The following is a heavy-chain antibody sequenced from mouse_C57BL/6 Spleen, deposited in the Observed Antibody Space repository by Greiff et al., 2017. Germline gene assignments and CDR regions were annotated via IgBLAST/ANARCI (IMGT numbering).Heavy chain of an antibody. Sequence: DVKLQESGGGLVQPKGSLKLSCAASGFSFNTYAMNWVSQAPGKGLEWVARRRSKSNNYATYYAASVKDRFTISRDDSESMLYLQMHNVKTEDTAMYYCVRLLWGHWYFDVWGTGTTVTVSS. V-gene: IGHV10-1*01. CDR2: RRSKSNNYAT. CDR1: GFSFNTYA. CDR3: VRLLWGHWYFDV. J-gene: IGHJ1*03. D-gene: IGHD1-1*02.